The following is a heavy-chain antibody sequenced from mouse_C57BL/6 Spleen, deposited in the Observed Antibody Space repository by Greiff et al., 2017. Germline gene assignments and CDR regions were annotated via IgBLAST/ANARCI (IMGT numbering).Heavy chain of an antibody. V-gene: IGHV5-12*01. J-gene: IGHJ4*01. CDR2: ISNGGGST. CDR1: GFTFSDYY. D-gene: IGHD1-1*02. Sequence: EVKLMESGGGLVQPGGSLKLSCAASGFTFSDYYMYWVRQTPEKRLEWVAYISNGGGSTYYPDTVKGRFTISRDNAKNTLYLQMSRLKSEDTAMYYCARRLWSYAMDYWGQGTSVTVSS. CDR3: ARRLWSYAMDY.